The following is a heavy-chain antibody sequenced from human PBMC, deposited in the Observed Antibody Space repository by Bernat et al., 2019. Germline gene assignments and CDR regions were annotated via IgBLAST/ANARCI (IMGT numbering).Heavy chain of an antibody. D-gene: IGHD3-10*01. Sequence: EVQLVESGGGLVQPGGSLRLSCAASGFTFSSYWMHWVRQAPGKGLVWVSRINSDGSSTSYADSVKGRFTISRDNAKNTLYLQMNSLRAEDTAVYYCAREGDNEYTIWYYGSGSYFYWGQGTLVTVSS. V-gene: IGHV3-74*01. J-gene: IGHJ4*02. CDR1: GFTFSSYW. CDR3: AREGDNEYTIWYYGSGSYFY. CDR2: INSDGSST.